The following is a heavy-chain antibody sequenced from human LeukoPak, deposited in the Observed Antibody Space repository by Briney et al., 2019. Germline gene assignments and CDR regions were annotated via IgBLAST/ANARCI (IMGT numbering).Heavy chain of an antibody. Sequence: KPSETLSLTYAVYGGSFSGYYWSWIRQPPGKGLEWIGEINHSGSTNYNPSLKSRVTISVDTSKNQFSLKLSSVTAADTAVYYCARAIAAAAYYMDVWGKGTTVTVSS. CDR3: ARAIAAAAYYMDV. CDR1: GGSFSGYY. J-gene: IGHJ6*03. D-gene: IGHD6-13*01. V-gene: IGHV4-34*01. CDR2: INHSGST.